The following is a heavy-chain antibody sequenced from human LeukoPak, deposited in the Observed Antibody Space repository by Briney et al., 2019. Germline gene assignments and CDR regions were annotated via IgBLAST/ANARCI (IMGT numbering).Heavy chain of an antibody. J-gene: IGHJ4*02. Sequence: ASVKVSCKASGYTFTGHYLHWVRQAPGQGLEWMGWIDPHSGDTNYAQKFQGRVPMTRDTSITTAYMELSRLTSDDTAVYYCAREVASGYCIDGVCPPFGYLGQGTLVTVSS. CDR3: AREVASGYCIDGVCPPFGY. V-gene: IGHV1-2*02. CDR2: IDPHSGDT. CDR1: GYTFTGHY. D-gene: IGHD2-8*01.